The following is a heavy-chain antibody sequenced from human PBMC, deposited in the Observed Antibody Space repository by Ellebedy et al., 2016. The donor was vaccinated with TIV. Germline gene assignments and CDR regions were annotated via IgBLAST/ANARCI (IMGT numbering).Heavy chain of an antibody. CDR3: ARARYSYGSSLVSWSGYYFDY. J-gene: IGHJ4*02. D-gene: IGHD5-18*01. V-gene: IGHV1-69*10. CDR2: IIPILGIA. Sequence: ASVKVSCKASGYTFTSYYMHWVRQAPGQGLEWMGGIIPILGIANYAQKFQGRVTITADKSTSTAYMELSSLRSEDTAVYYCARARYSYGSSLVSWSGYYFDYWGQGTLVTVSS. CDR1: GYTFTSYY.